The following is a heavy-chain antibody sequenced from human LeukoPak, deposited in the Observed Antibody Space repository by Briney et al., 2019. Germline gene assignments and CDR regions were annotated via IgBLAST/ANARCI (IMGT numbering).Heavy chain of an antibody. Sequence: MASETLSLTCTVSGGSVSSSSYYWGWIRQPPGKGLEWIGSIYYSGSTYYNPSLKSRVTISVDTSKNQFSLKLSSVTAADTAVYYCARGRGPTHYYYYYYGMDVWGQGTTVTVSS. J-gene: IGHJ6*02. D-gene: IGHD4-11*01. CDR1: GGSVSSSSYY. CDR3: ARGRGPTHYYYYYYGMDV. CDR2: IYYSGST. V-gene: IGHV4-39*07.